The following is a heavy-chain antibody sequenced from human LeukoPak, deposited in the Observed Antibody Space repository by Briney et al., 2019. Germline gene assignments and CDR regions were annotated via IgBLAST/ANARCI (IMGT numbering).Heavy chain of an antibody. Sequence: PGGSLRLSCAASGFTFSSYWMHWARRAPGKGLVWVSRINTDGSATNYADAVKGRFTISRDNAKNTLYLQMNSLRVDDTAAYFCARDGGRGTYDYWGQETLVTVSS. V-gene: IGHV3-74*01. J-gene: IGHJ4*02. CDR1: GFTFSSYW. CDR2: INTDGSAT. CDR3: ARDGGRGTYDY. D-gene: IGHD1-26*01.